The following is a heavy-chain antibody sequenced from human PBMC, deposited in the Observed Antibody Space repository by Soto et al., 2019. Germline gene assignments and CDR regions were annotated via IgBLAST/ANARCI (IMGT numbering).Heavy chain of an antibody. CDR3: ERREGYSSSWYYFDY. CDR2: INHSGST. Sequence: SETLSLTCAVYGGSFSGYYWSWIRQPPGKGLEWIGEINHSGSTNYNPSLKSRVTISVDTSKNQFSLKLSSVTAADTAVYYCERREGYSSSWYYFDYRGQGTLVTVSS. D-gene: IGHD6-13*01. CDR1: GGSFSGYY. J-gene: IGHJ4*02. V-gene: IGHV4-34*01.